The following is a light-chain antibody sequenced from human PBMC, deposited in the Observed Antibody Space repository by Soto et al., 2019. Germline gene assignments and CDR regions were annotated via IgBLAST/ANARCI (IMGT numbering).Light chain of an antibody. Sequence: EIVLTQSPGTLSLSPGERATLSCRASQSVTSSYLAWYQQKPGQAPRLLIYGASSRATGIPDRFSGSESGTDSTLTISRLETEDFAVYYCQQYGSSPWTFGQGTNVEI. J-gene: IGKJ1*01. CDR2: GAS. CDR1: QSVTSSY. V-gene: IGKV3-20*01. CDR3: QQYGSSPWT.